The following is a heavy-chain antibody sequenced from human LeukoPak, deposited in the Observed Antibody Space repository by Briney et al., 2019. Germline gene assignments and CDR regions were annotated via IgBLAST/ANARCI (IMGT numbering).Heavy chain of an antibody. CDR1: GYTFTNYD. Sequence: SVKVSCKASGYTFTNYDINWVRQATGQGLEWMGGIIPIFDTAVYAQKFQGRVTVTADESTSTAYMDLSSLTSEDTAVYYCARDNIRGGKGIAAAGGYYWGQGTLVTVSS. CDR2: IIPIFDTA. J-gene: IGHJ4*02. D-gene: IGHD6-13*01. V-gene: IGHV1-69*13. CDR3: ARDNIRGGKGIAAAGGYY.